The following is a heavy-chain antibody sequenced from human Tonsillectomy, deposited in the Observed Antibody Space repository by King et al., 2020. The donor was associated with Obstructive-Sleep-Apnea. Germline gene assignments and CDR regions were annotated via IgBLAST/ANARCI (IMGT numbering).Heavy chain of an antibody. J-gene: IGHJ4*02. CDR1: GGSIRSYY. Sequence: VQLQESGPGLVKPSETLSLTCTVSGGSIRSYYWSWIRQPPGKGLEWIGYIFYSGSTNYNPSLKSRVTISVDTFKNQFSLKLSSVTAADTAVYYCARGGSSGYYRDPFDYWGQGTLVTVSS. CDR2: IFYSGST. V-gene: IGHV4-59*01. CDR3: ARGGSSGYYRDPFDY. D-gene: IGHD3-22*01.